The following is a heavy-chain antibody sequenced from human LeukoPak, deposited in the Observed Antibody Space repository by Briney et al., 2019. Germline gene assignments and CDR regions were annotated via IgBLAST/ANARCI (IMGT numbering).Heavy chain of an antibody. CDR2: VYHSGST. CDR3: ARVTPSFAHNWFDP. V-gene: IGHV4-4*08. D-gene: IGHD3-10*01. J-gene: IGHJ5*02. Sequence: SETLSLTCTASGGSFSTYYWSWIRQTPETGLEWIGGVYHSGSTNYNPSLKSRVTISVDTSKNQFSFKLTAMTDADTAVYHCARVTPSFAHNWFDPWGQGTLVIVSS. CDR1: GGSFSTYY.